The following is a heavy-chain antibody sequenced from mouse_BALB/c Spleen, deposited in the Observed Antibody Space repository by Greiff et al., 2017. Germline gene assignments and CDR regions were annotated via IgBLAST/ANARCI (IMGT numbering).Heavy chain of an antibody. CDR3: AREGLGGPYPYAMDY. Sequence: VQLQQSGPELVKPGASVKIPCKASGYTFTDYNMDWVKQSHGKSLEWIGDINPNNGGTIYNQKFKGKATLTVDKSSSTAYMELRSLTSEDTAVYYCAREGLGGPYPYAMDYWGQGTSVTVSS. V-gene: IGHV1-18*01. J-gene: IGHJ4*01. CDR2: INPNNGGT. CDR1: GYTFTDYN. D-gene: IGHD2-10*01.